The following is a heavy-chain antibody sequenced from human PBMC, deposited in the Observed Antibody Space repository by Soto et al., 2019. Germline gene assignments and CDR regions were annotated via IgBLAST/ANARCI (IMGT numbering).Heavy chain of an antibody. CDR2: IRSNGSNT. D-gene: IGHD3-3*01. CDR1: GFNFNNYG. Sequence: GGSLRLSCAASGFNFNNYGMHWVRQAPGKGLEYVATIRSNGSNTYYANSVKGRFTISRDNSKNTLYLQMGSLRAEDMAVYYCARYYDFWSGPDPWGQGTLVTVSS. CDR3: ARYYDFWSGPDP. V-gene: IGHV3-64*01. J-gene: IGHJ5*02.